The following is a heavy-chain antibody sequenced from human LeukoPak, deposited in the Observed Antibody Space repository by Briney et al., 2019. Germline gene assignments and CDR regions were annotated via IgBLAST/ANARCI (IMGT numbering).Heavy chain of an antibody. J-gene: IGHJ4*02. D-gene: IGHD1-26*01. CDR1: GFIFSSYA. V-gene: IGHV3-23*01. CDR3: ARGLSGSYQIDY. Sequence: GGSLRLSCAASGFIFSSYAMSWVRQAPGKGLEWVSTISNSDGGTYYADSVKGRFSISRDNAENTLYLQMNSLRAEDTAVYYCARGLSGSYQIDYWGQGTLVTVSS. CDR2: ISNSDGGT.